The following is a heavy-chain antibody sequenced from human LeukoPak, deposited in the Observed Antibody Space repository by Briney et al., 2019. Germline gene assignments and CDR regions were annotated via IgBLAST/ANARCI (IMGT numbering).Heavy chain of an antibody. V-gene: IGHV3-66*01. Sequence: GGSLRLSCAASGFTFSSYAMSWVRQAPGKGLEWVSVLYSGGSTYYADSVRGRFTISRDSSKNTLYLQMNSLRDEDTAIYYCARELRDTDMVRVNFCDWGQGTLVTVSS. D-gene: IGHD5-18*01. CDR2: LYSGGST. CDR1: GFTFSSYA. CDR3: ARELRDTDMVRVNFCD. J-gene: IGHJ4*02.